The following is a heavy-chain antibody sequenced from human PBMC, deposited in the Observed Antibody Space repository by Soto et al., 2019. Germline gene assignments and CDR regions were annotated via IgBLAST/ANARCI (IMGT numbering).Heavy chain of an antibody. V-gene: IGHV4-30-2*01. D-gene: IGHD3-10*02. CDR2: IYHSGST. Sequence: PSETLSLTCAVSGGSISSGGYSWSWIRQPPGKGLEWIGYIYHSGSTYYNPSLKSRVTISVDRSKNQFSLKLSSVTAADTAVYYCARAFSAVFHEVSSMFGFDTWGQGTRATVAS. CDR1: GGSISSGGYS. CDR3: ARAFSAVFHEVSSMFGFDT. J-gene: IGHJ5*02.